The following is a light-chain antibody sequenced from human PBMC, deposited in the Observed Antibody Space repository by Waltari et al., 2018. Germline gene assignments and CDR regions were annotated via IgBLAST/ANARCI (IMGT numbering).Light chain of an antibody. J-gene: IGLJ3*02. V-gene: IGLV3-21*02. CDR2: DDY. CDR3: QVWDSSSDRPV. Sequence: SYVLTQPPSVSAAPGQTATITCGGNNIGGKTVPWYQQKPGQAPVLVVYDDYYRPSGIPERFSGANSGNTAALTISWVEAGDEADYYCQVWDSSSDRPVFGGGTKVFVL. CDR1: NIGGKT.